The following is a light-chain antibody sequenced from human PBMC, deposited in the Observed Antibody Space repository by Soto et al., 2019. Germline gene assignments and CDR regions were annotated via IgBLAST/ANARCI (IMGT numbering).Light chain of an antibody. CDR1: QTIRSH. J-gene: IGKJ5*01. CDR2: ATS. Sequence: DIQMTQFPLSLSASVGDRVTITCRASQTIRSHLNWYQQKPREAPKIVIYATSTLQSGVPSRFSGSVSGTDFTLTISRLEPEDFAVYYCQEHASIFGQGTRLEIK. V-gene: IGKV1-39*02. CDR3: QEHASI.